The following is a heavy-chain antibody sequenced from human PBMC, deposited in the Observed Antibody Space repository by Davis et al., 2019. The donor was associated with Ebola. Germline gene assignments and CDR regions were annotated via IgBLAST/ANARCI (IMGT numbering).Heavy chain of an antibody. D-gene: IGHD3-3*01. CDR3: AAPRGHVYYDFWSGYEYYGMDV. Sequence: ASVKVSCKTSGYTFTSYYMHWVRQAPGQGLEWMGIINPSGGSTSYAQKFQERVTITRDMSTSTAYMELSSLRSEDTAVYYCAAPRGHVYYDFWSGYEYYGMDVWGQGTTVTVSS. V-gene: IGHV1-46*01. J-gene: IGHJ6*02. CDR1: GYTFTSYY. CDR2: INPSGGST.